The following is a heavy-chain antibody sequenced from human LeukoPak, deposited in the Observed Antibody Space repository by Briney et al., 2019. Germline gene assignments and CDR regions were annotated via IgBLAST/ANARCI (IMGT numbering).Heavy chain of an antibody. J-gene: IGHJ3*02. Sequence: GGSLRLSCAASGFTFSSYSMNWVRQAPGEGLEWLSYISISSSTIYYADSVKGRFTISRDNAKNSLYLQMNSLRAEDTAVYYCATDSIWGQGTMVTVSS. V-gene: IGHV3-48*04. CDR2: ISISSSTI. CDR1: GFTFSSYS. CDR3: ATDSI.